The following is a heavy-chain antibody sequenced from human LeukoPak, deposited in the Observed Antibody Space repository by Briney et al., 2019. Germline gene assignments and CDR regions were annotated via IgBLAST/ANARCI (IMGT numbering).Heavy chain of an antibody. J-gene: IGHJ4*02. CDR1: GGSFSGYY. Sequence: SETLSLTCAVYGGSFSGYYWSWIRQPPGKGLEWIGEINHSGSTNYNPSLKSRVTISVDTSKNQFSLKLSSVTAADTAVYYCARGRWYSSSWYPYYFDYWGQGTLVTVSS. V-gene: IGHV4-34*01. D-gene: IGHD6-13*01. CDR2: INHSGST. CDR3: ARGRWYSSSWYPYYFDY.